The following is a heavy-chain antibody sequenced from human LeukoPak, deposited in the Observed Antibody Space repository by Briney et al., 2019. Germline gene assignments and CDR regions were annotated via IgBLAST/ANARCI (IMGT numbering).Heavy chain of an antibody. V-gene: IGHV4-34*01. CDR2: INHSGST. J-gene: IGHJ4*02. CDR1: GGSFSGYY. Sequence: SETLSLTCAVYGGSFSGYYWSWIRQPPGKGLGWIGEINHSGSTNCNPSLKSRVTISVDTSKNQFSLKLSSVTAADTAVYYCARHPDHDFWSGQIVNWGQGTLVTVSS. CDR3: ARHPDHDFWSGQIVN. D-gene: IGHD3-3*01.